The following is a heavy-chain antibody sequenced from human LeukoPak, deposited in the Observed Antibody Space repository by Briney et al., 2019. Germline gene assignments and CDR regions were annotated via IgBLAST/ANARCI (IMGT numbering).Heavy chain of an antibody. V-gene: IGHV1-46*01. J-gene: IGHJ4*02. D-gene: IGHD5-18*01. Sequence: GASVKVSCKASGYTFTSYYMHWVRQAPGQGLEWMGIINPSGGSTNYAQKFQGRVTMTRDTSTSTVYMELSSLRSEDTAVYYCARVDTAMVIDYWGQGTLVTVSS. CDR1: GYTFTSYY. CDR3: ARVDTAMVIDY. CDR2: INPSGGST.